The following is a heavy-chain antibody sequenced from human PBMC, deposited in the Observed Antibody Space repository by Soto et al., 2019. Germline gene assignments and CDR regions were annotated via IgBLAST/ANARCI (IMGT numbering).Heavy chain of an antibody. CDR1: GFTFSSYA. J-gene: IGHJ4*02. CDR3: AKDRRSIVGATTY. D-gene: IGHD1-26*01. V-gene: IGHV3-23*01. Sequence: EVQLLESGGGLVQPGGSLRLSCAASGFTFSSYAMSWVRQAPGKGLEWVSAISGSGDSTYYADSVKGRFTISRDNSKNTLYLQMNSLRAEDTAVYYCAKDRRSIVGATTYWGQGTLVTVSS. CDR2: ISGSGDST.